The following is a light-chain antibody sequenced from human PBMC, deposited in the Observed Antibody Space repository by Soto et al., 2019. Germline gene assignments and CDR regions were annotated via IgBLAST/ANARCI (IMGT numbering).Light chain of an antibody. J-gene: IGKJ5*01. V-gene: IGKV3-20*01. Sequence: EIVLTQSPGRLSLSPGERALLCCRASQSVSSSYLAWYQQKPGQAPRLLIYGASSRATGIPDRFSGSGSGTDFTLTISRLEPEDYGVYYCQQYKSWPPITFGQGTRLEIK. CDR2: GAS. CDR1: QSVSSSY. CDR3: QQYKSWPPIT.